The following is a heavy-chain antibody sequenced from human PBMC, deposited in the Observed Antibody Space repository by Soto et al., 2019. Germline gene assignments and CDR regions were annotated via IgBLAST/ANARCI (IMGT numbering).Heavy chain of an antibody. J-gene: IGHJ6*03. V-gene: IGHV4-4*02. CDR1: SGSISSSNW. CDR2: IYHSGST. CDR3: AREGYSSSSDAANYYYYYYMDV. Sequence: SETLSLTCAVSSGSISSSNWWSWVRQPPGKGLEWIGEIYHSGSTNYNPSLKSRVTISVDKSKNQFSLKLSSVTAADTAVYYCAREGYSSSSDAANYYYYYYMDVWGKGTTVTVSS. D-gene: IGHD6-6*01.